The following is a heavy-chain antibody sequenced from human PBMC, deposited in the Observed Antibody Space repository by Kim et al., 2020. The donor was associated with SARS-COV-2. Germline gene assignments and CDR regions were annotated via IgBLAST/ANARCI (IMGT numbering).Heavy chain of an antibody. CDR1: GGSFSGYY. CDR2: INHSGST. J-gene: IGHJ5*02. Sequence: SETLSLTCAVYGGSFSGYYWSWIRQPPGKGLEWIGEINHSGSTNYNPSLKSRVTISVDTSKNQFSLKLSSVTAADTAVYYCARVGWHANSSGWYDWFDPWGQGTLVTVSS. V-gene: IGHV4-34*01. D-gene: IGHD6-19*01. CDR3: ARVGWHANSSGWYDWFDP.